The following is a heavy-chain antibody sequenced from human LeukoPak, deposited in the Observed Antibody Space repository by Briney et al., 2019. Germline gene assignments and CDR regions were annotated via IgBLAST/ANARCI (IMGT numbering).Heavy chain of an antibody. CDR2: IYGSGTT. D-gene: IGHD5-24*01. V-gene: IGHV3-66*01. J-gene: IGHJ5*02. CDR3: ARDNSVRDEAWWFNP. CDR1: GFIVNSDF. Sequence: PGGSLRLSCAASGFIVNSDFMSWVRQPPGKGLEWVSSIYGSGTTYYADSVKGRVIISADTSKNTLFLQVNSLRVEDTGVYYCARDNSVRDEAWWFNPWGQGTLVTVSS.